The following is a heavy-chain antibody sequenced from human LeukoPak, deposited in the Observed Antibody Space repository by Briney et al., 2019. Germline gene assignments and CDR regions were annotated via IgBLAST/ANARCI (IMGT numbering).Heavy chain of an antibody. V-gene: IGHV1-2*02. Sequence: ASVKVSCKASGYTFTGYYMHWVRQAPGQGLEWMGWINPNSGGTNYAQKFQGRVTMTRDTSISTAYMELSRLRCDDTAVYYCASIETVVGYYHYGMDVWGQGTTVTVSS. D-gene: IGHD4-23*01. CDR1: GYTFTGYY. CDR2: INPNSGGT. J-gene: IGHJ6*02. CDR3: ASIETVVGYYHYGMDV.